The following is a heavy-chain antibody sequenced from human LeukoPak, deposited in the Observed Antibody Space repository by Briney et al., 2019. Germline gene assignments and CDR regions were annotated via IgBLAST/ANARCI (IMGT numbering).Heavy chain of an antibody. V-gene: IGHV3-30*18. CDR1: GFTFSNYG. CDR3: AKALVVMFDAFDI. J-gene: IGHJ3*02. D-gene: IGHD3-22*01. Sequence: GTSLRLSCAASGFTFSNYGMHWVRQVPGKGLEWVALISYGGSNEYYARSVKGRFTISRDNSKNTLYLQMDSLRAEDSAVYYCAKALVVMFDAFDIWGQGTMVTVSS. CDR2: ISYGGSNE.